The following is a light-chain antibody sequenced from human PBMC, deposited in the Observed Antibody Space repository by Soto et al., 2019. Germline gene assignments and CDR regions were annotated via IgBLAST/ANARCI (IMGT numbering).Light chain of an antibody. CDR1: SGHSSYI. V-gene: IGLV4-60*03. Sequence: QPVLTQSSSASASLGSSVKLTCTLSSGHSSYIIAWHQQQPGKAPRYLMKLEGSGSYNKGSGVPDRFSGSSSGADRYLTISYLQSEDEADYYCETWDSHLWLFGGGTKLTVL. CDR3: ETWDSHLWL. CDR2: LEGSGSY. J-gene: IGLJ3*02.